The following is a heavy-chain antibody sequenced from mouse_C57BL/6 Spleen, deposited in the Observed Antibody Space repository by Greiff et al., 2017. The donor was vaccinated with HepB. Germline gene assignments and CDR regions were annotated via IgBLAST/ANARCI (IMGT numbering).Heavy chain of an antibody. J-gene: IGHJ4*01. CDR3: ARSPLLLRAMDY. Sequence: VQLQESGAELVKPGASVKISCKASGYAFSSYWMNWVKQRPGKGLEWIGQIYPGDGDTNYNGKFKGKATLTADKSSSTAYMQLSSLTSEDSAVYFCARSPLLLRAMDYWGQGTSVTVSS. CDR2: IYPGDGDT. D-gene: IGHD1-1*01. CDR1: GYAFSSYW. V-gene: IGHV1-80*01.